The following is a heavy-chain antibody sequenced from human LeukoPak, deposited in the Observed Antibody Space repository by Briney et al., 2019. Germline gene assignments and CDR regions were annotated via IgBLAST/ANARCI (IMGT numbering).Heavy chain of an antibody. V-gene: IGHV3-21*01. Sequence: GGSLRLSCAASGFTFSSYSMNWVRQAPGKGLEWVSSISSSSSYIYYADSVKGRFTISRDNAKNSLYLQMNSLRAEDTAVYYCARVESGYSGYEAPDNWGQGTLVTVSS. CDR1: GFTFSSYS. D-gene: IGHD5-12*01. CDR2: ISSSSSYI. J-gene: IGHJ4*02. CDR3: ARVESGYSGYEAPDN.